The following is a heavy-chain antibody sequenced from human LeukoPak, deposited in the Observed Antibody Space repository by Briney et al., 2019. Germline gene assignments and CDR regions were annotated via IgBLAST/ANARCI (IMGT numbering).Heavy chain of an antibody. Sequence: KPSETLSLTCTVSGGSIRSSSYYWGWIRQPPGKGLEWIGSIYYSGSTYYNPSLKSRVTISVDTSKNQFSLKLSSVTAADTAVYYCARVEDLGYCSSTSCQVRDYWGQGTLVTVSS. CDR3: ARVEDLGYCSSTSCQVRDY. CDR2: IYYSGST. J-gene: IGHJ4*02. D-gene: IGHD2-2*01. CDR1: GGSIRSSSYY. V-gene: IGHV4-39*01.